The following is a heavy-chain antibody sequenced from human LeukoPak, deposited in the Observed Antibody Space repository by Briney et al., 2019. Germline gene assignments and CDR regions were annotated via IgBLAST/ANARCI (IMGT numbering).Heavy chain of an antibody. CDR1: GYTFTSYG. Sequence: GASVKVSSKASGYTFTSYGISWVRQAPGQGLEWMGWISAYNGNTNYAQKLQGRVTMTTDTSTSTAYMELRSLRSDDTAVYYCARDLLWVRGVFYYYGMDVWGKGTTVTVSS. D-gene: IGHD3-10*01. V-gene: IGHV1-18*04. CDR3: ARDLLWVRGVFYYYGMDV. CDR2: ISAYNGNT. J-gene: IGHJ6*04.